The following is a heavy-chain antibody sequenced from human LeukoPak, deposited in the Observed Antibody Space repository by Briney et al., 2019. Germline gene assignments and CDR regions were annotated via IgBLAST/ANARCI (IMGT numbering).Heavy chain of an antibody. D-gene: IGHD3-16*01. J-gene: IGHJ4*02. V-gene: IGHV3-30-3*01. CDR3: ARIRGGPIDY. CDR2: ISYDGTDT. Sequence: PGRSLRLSCAASGFTLSTYAMHWVRQAPGKGLEWVAVISYDGTDTYYADSVKGRFTISRDTSKNSLYPQMNSLRPEDTAVFYCARIRGGPIDYWGQGTLVTVSS. CDR1: GFTLSTYA.